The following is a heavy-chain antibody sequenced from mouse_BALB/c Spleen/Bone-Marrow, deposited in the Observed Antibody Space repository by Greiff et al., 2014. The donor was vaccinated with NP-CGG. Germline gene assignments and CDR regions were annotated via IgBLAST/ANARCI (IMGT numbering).Heavy chain of an antibody. CDR1: GFNIKDTY. J-gene: IGHJ3*01. CDR2: IDPANGNT. Sequence: EVKLQESGAELVKPGASVKLSCTASGFNIKDTYMHWVKQRPEQGLEWIGRIDPANGNTKYDPKFQGKATITADTSSNTAYLQLSSLTSEDTAVYYCAAYYYGSSQFVYWGQGTLVTVSA. V-gene: IGHV14-3*02. CDR3: AAYYYGSSQFVY. D-gene: IGHD1-1*01.